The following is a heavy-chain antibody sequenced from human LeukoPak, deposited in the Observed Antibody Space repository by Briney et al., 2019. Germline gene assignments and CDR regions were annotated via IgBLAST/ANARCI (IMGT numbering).Heavy chain of an antibody. CDR1: GFTLSSYG. V-gene: IGHV3-30*18. Sequence: GGSLRLSCAASGFTLSSYGMHWVRQARGKGLEWVAVISYDGSNKYYADSVKGRFTISRDNSKNTLYLQMNSLRAEDTAVYYCAKDFSGYSYGYLDYWGQGTLVTVSS. D-gene: IGHD5-18*01. J-gene: IGHJ4*02. CDR2: ISYDGSNK. CDR3: AKDFSGYSYGYLDY.